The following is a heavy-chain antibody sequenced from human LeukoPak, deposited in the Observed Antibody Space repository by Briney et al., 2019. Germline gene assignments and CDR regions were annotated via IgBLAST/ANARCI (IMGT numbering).Heavy chain of an antibody. D-gene: IGHD3-22*01. CDR3: ARITYYYDSSGYPHYGMDV. CDR1: GGSISSSNW. J-gene: IGHJ6*02. V-gene: IGHV4-4*02. CDR2: IYHSGST. Sequence: PSGTLSLTCAVSGGSISSSNWWSWVRQPPGKGLGWIGEIYHSGSTNYNPSLKSRVTISVDKSKNQFSLKLSSVTAADTAVYYCARITYYYDSSGYPHYGMDVWGQGTTVTVSS.